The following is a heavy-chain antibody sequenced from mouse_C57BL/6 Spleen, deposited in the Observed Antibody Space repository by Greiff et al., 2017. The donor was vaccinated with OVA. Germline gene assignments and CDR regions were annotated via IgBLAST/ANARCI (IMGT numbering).Heavy chain of an antibody. J-gene: IGHJ4*01. V-gene: IGHV3-6*01. Sequence: EVKLQESGPGLVKPSQSLSLTCSVTGYSITSGYYWNWIRQFPGNKLEWMGYISYDGSNNYNPSLKNRISITRDTSKNQFFLKLNSVTTEDTATYYCARDPLPMDYWGQGTSVTVSS. CDR1: GYSITSGYY. CDR2: ISYDGSN. CDR3: ARDPLPMDY.